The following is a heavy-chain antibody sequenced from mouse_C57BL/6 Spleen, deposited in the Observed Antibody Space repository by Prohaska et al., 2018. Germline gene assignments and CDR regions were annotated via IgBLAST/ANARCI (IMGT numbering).Heavy chain of an antibody. D-gene: IGHD3-2*02. Sequence: QIQLVQSGPELKKPGETVKISCKASGYTFTTYGMSWVKQAPGKGLKWMGWINTYSGVPTYADDFKGRFAFSLETSASTAYLQINNLKNEDTATYFCARSSSGGFDYWGQGTTLTVSS. V-gene: IGHV9-3*01. CDR1: GYTFTTYG. J-gene: IGHJ2*01. CDR3: ARSSSGGFDY. CDR2: INTYSGVP.